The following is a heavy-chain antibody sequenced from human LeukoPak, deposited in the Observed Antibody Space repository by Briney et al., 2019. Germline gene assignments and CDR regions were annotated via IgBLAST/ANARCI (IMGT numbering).Heavy chain of an antibody. CDR1: GFTFSSYW. Sequence: PGGSLRLSCAASGFTFSSYWMNWVRQAPGKGLEWVANIKEDGSEIYYVDSVKGRFTISRDSAKNSLFLQMNSLRAEDTAVYYCVRGIEYWGQGTLVTVSS. CDR3: VRGIEY. V-gene: IGHV3-7*01. J-gene: IGHJ4*02. CDR2: IKEDGSEI.